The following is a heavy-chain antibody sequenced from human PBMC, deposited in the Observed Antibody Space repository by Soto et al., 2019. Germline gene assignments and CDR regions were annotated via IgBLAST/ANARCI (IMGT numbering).Heavy chain of an antibody. CDR2: ISSSSSYI. D-gene: IGHD6-13*01. Sequence: GGSLRLSCAASGFTFSSYSMNWVRQAPGKGLEWVSSISSSSSYIYYADSVKGRFTISRDNAKNSLYLQMNSLRAEDTAVYYCARDRGGSSWWLGWFDPWGQGTLVTVSS. CDR1: GFTFSSYS. V-gene: IGHV3-21*01. CDR3: ARDRGGSSWWLGWFDP. J-gene: IGHJ5*02.